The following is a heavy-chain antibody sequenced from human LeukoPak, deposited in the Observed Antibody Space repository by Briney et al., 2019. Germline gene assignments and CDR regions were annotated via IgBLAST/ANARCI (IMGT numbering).Heavy chain of an antibody. Sequence: SETLSLTCTVSGGSISSYSWNWIRQPPGKGLEWIGYIYDSGSTNYIPSLKSRVTMSLESAKNQFSLNLSSVAAAGTAVYYCARGPTLTTDNWGQGPLVTVSS. V-gene: IGHV4-59*01. CDR2: IYDSGST. D-gene: IGHD4-17*01. CDR3: ARGPTLTTDN. J-gene: IGHJ4*02. CDR1: GGSISSYS.